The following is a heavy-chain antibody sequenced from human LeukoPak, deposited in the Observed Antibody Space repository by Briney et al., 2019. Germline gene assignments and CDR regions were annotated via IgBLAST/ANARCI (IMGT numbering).Heavy chain of an antibody. J-gene: IGHJ4*02. V-gene: IGHV3-74*01. Sequence: GGSLRLSCAASRFTFSSYWMHWVRQAPGKGLVWVSRINSDGSSTSYADSVKGRFTISRDNAKNTLYLQMNSLRAEDTAVYYCARVPSVPYSSSWIDYWGQGTLVTVSS. CDR2: INSDGSST. D-gene: IGHD6-13*01. CDR3: ARVPSVPYSSSWIDY. CDR1: RFTFSSYW.